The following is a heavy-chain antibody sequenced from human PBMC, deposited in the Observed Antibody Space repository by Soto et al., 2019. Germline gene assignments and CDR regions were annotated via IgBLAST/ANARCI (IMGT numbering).Heavy chain of an antibody. CDR2: VYRTGST. V-gene: IGHV4-4*02. Sequence: QVQLQESGPGLVKPSGTLSLTCAVSGGSISTSNWWSWVRQPPGKGLGWIGEVYRTGSTNYNPSLKSRLTISRDNSTTPFSLKMTSLTAADTAVYYCARARATIAAAAIFDCWGQGTLVTVSS. J-gene: IGHJ4*02. D-gene: IGHD6-13*01. CDR1: GGSISTSNW. CDR3: ARARATIAAAAIFDC.